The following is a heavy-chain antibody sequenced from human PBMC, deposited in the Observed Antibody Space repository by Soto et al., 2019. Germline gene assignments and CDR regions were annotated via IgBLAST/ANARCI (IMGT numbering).Heavy chain of an antibody. CDR1: GGSISSYY. CDR3: ARDRVYGGNPYYYYYGMDV. D-gene: IGHD2-15*01. Sequence: PSETLSLTCTVSGGSISSYYWSWIRQPPGKGLEWIGYIYYSGSTNYNPSLESRVTISVDTSKNQFSLKLSSVTAADTAVYYCARDRVYGGNPYYYYYGMDVWGQGTTVTVSS. J-gene: IGHJ6*02. V-gene: IGHV4-59*01. CDR2: IYYSGST.